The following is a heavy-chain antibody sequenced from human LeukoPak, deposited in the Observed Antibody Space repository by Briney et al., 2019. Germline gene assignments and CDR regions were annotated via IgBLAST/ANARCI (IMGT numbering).Heavy chain of an antibody. CDR3: ARGRWFGELLSYYYYMDV. CDR1: GGTFSSYA. D-gene: IGHD3-10*01. J-gene: IGHJ6*03. Sequence: SVKVSCKASGGTFSSYAISWVRQAPGQGLEWMGRIIPIFGTANYAQKFQGRVTITTDESTSTAYMELSSLRSKDTAVYYCARGRWFGELLSYYYYMDVWGKGTTVTVSS. V-gene: IGHV1-69*05. CDR2: IIPIFGTA.